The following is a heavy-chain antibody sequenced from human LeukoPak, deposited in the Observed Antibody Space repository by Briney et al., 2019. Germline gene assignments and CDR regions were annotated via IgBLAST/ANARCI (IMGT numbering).Heavy chain of an antibody. CDR2: MNPNSGNT. D-gene: IGHD2-2*01. V-gene: IGHV1-8*01. CDR1: GYTFTSYD. J-gene: IGHJ5*02. Sequence: ASVKVSCKASGYTFTSYDINWVRQAPGQGLEWMGWMNPNSGNTDYAQKLQGRVTMTRNTSISTAYMELSSLRSEDTAVYYCARREPAAMVKDNWKKGNWFDPWGQGTLVTVSS. CDR3: ARREPAAMVKDNWKKGNWFDP.